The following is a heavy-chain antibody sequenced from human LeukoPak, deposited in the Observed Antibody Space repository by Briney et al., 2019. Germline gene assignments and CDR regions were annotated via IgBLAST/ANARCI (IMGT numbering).Heavy chain of an antibody. V-gene: IGHV4-59*08. CDR2: VFYTGST. D-gene: IGHD2-2*01. CDR3: AGQRCSSTSCYSWFDP. J-gene: IGHJ5*02. CDR1: GGSISSYY. Sequence: KPSETLSLTCTVSGGSISSYYWSWIRQPPGKGLEWIGYVFYTGSTNYNPSLKSRVTNSLDTSKNQFSLKLTSVTAADTAVYYCAGQRCSSTSCYSWFDPWGQGTLVSVSS.